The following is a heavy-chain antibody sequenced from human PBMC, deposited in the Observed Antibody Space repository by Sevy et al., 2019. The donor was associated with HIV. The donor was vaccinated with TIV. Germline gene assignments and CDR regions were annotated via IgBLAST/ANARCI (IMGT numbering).Heavy chain of an antibody. J-gene: IGHJ4*02. V-gene: IGHV1-18*04. CDR1: GYTFSSFG. CDR2: ITAYSGKT. CDR3: ARDSLSYSSSWGYFDY. D-gene: IGHD3-16*01. Sequence: ASVKVSCKTSGYTFSSFGVSWVRQAPGQGLEWMGWITAYSGKTYYAQKFQGRVTMTTDTSTNTMYLELRSLGYDDTAVYYCARDSLSYSSSWGYFDYWGQGTLVTVSS.